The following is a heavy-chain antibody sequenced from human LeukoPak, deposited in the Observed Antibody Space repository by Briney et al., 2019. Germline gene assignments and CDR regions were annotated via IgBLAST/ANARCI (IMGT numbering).Heavy chain of an antibody. CDR2: IYHSGRT. D-gene: IGHD6-13*01. CDR1: GYSISSGYY. V-gene: IGHV4-38-2*02. J-gene: IGHJ5*02. CDR3: AREGDSSSVGWFDP. Sequence: SETLSLTCTVSGYSISSGYYWGWIRQPPGKGLEWIGNIYHSGRTYYNPSLKSRVTISVDTSKNQFSLKLSSVTAADTAVYYCAREGDSSSVGWFDPWGQGTLVSVSS.